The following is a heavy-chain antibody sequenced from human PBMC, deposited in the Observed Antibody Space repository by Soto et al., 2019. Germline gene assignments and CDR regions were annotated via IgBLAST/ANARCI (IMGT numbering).Heavy chain of an antibody. CDR3: ATPARDFYGPFYQHSGLDV. CDR1: GGPFRGYG. Sequence: QVQLVQSGPEVKKTGSSMKVSCKASGGPFRGYGLNWVRQAPGQGLKWIGGIIPNFGAPNYAQKFQGRVSITADEVTSTVYMELKGLRSDDTAVYYCATPARDFYGPFYQHSGLDVWGQGTRLTVSS. CDR2: IIPNFGAP. V-gene: IGHV1-69*01. D-gene: IGHD3-16*01. J-gene: IGHJ6*02.